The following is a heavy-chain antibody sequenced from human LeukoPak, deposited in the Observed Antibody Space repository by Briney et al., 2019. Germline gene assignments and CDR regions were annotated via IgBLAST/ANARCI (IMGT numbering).Heavy chain of an antibody. CDR1: GFTFSSYA. J-gene: IGHJ6*02. CDR2: ISGSGGST. CDR3: AKYYGQGDYYYYYGMDV. V-gene: IGHV3-23*01. D-gene: IGHD4-17*01. Sequence: GGSLRLSCAASGFTFSSYAMSWVRQAPGKGLEWVSAISGSGGSTYYADSVKGRFTISRDNSKNTLYLQMNSLRAEDTAVYYCAKYYGQGDYYYYYGMDVWGQGTTVTVSS.